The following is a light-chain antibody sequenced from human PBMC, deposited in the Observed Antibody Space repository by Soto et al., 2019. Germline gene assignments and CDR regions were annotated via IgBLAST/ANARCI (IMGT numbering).Light chain of an antibody. CDR1: QSVSSN. CDR2: AAS. V-gene: IGKV3-15*01. J-gene: IGKJ1*01. CDR3: QQYNNWPPWT. Sequence: EIVMTQSPATLSVSPGERATLSCRASQSVSSNLAWYQQKRGQAPRLLIYAASTRATGIPARFSGTGSGTELTLTISSLQSEDFAVYYCQQYNNWPPWTFGQGTKVESK.